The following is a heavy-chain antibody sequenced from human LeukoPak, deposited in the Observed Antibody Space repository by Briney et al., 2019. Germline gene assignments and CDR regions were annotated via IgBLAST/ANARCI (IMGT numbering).Heavy chain of an antibody. CDR2: VRGGGDNI. CDR1: GFTFSNYA. J-gene: IGHJ4*02. V-gene: IGHV3-23*01. CDR3: AKEFFGSGNSFNGVFDS. D-gene: IGHD3-10*01. Sequence: GGSLRLSCAASGFTFSNYAMSRVRQAPGKGLEWVSSVRGGGDNIQYAVSVKGRFTISRDNSNKTLHLQMNNLRVDDTAVYYCAKEFFGSGNSFNGVFDSWGQGALVTVSS.